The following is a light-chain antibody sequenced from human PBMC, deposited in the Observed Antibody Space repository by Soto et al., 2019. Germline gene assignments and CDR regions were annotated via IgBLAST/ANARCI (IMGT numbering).Light chain of an antibody. Sequence: ALRMTQSPSSLSASTGDRVTITCRASQGVSSYLAWYQQKPGKAPKLLIFAASTLQSGVPSRFSGSGSETDFTFTISCLQSEDFATYYCQQYYSYPWTFGQGTKVEFK. CDR1: QGVSSY. CDR3: QQYYSYPWT. J-gene: IGKJ1*01. V-gene: IGKV1-8*01. CDR2: AAS.